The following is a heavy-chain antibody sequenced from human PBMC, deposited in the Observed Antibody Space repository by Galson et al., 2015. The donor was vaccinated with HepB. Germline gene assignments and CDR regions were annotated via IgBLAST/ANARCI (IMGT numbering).Heavy chain of an antibody. J-gene: IGHJ6*02. CDR3: AAEGSVTTFGYYYGMDV. Sequence: SVKVSCKASGFTFTSSAVQWVRQARGQRLEWIGWIVVGSGNTNYAQKFQERVTITRDMSTSTAYMELSSLRSEDTAVYYCAAEGSVTTFGYYYGMDVWGQGTTVTVSS. CDR1: GFTFTSSA. CDR2: IVVGSGNT. D-gene: IGHD4-11*01. V-gene: IGHV1-58*01.